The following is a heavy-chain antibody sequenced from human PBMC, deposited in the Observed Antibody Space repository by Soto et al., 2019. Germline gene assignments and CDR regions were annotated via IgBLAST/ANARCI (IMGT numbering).Heavy chain of an antibody. D-gene: IGHD5-18*01. CDR2: ISYDGSNK. V-gene: IGHV3-30*18. Sequence: QVQLVESGGGVVQPGRSLRLSCAASGFTFSSYGMHWVRQAPGKGLEWVAVISYDGSNKYYADSVKGRFTISRDNSKNTLYLQMNSPRAEDTAVYYCAKSRVGYSYGWGQGTLVTVSS. J-gene: IGHJ4*02. CDR1: GFTFSSYG. CDR3: AKSRVGYSYG.